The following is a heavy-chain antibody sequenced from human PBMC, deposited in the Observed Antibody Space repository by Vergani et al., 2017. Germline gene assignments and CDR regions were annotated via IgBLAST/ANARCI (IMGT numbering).Heavy chain of an antibody. Sequence: EVQLLESGGGLVQPGGSLRLSCAASGFTFSSYAMSWVRQAPGKGLEWVAAISGSGGSTYYADYVKGRFTISRDNSKNTLYRQMNSLRGEDTAVDYCAKYMYRNGPPKGFDPWGQGTLVTVSS. J-gene: IGHJ5*02. CDR2: ISGSGGST. CDR1: GFTFSSYA. D-gene: IGHD1-1*01. CDR3: AKYMYRNGPPKGFDP. V-gene: IGHV3-23*01.